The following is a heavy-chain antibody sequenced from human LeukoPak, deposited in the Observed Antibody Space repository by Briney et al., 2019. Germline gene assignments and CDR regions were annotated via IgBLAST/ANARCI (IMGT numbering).Heavy chain of an antibody. CDR3: ATEKDLLLDS. CDR2: FDPGDDET. CDR1: GYSLSELS. Sequence: ASVKVSCKVSGYSLSELSTHWVRQAPGQGLEWMGGFDPGDDETIYAQKFQGRVTMTEDTSTDTAYLELSSLRSEDTAAYFCATEKDLLLDSWGQGTPVTVSS. J-gene: IGHJ5*01. V-gene: IGHV1-24*01. D-gene: IGHD1-26*01.